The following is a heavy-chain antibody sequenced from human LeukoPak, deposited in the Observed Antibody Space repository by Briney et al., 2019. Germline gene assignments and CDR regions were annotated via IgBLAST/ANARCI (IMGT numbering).Heavy chain of an antibody. V-gene: IGHV3-30*18. Sequence: GGSLRLSCAASGFTFSSYGMHWVRQAPGKGLEWVAVISYDGSNKYYADSVKGRFTISRDNSKNTLYLQTNSLRAEDTAVYYCAKAGFYYDNSGYFNYWGQGTLVTVSS. J-gene: IGHJ4*02. D-gene: IGHD3-22*01. CDR1: GFTFSSYG. CDR2: ISYDGSNK. CDR3: AKAGFYYDNSGYFNY.